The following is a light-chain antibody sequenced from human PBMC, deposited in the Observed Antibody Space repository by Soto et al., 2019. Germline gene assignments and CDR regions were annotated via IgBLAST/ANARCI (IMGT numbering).Light chain of an antibody. J-gene: IGKJ1*01. CDR3: HQFGDSPQT. CDR2: GTS. Sequence: EIVLTQSPGTLSLSPGDRATLSCRASQSLSVSYIAWYQQRPGQAPRLLIYGTSTRATGIPDRFSGSGSGTDFTLAISRLVPEDFAVYYCHQFGDSPQTFGQGTTVEI. CDR1: QSLSVSY. V-gene: IGKV3-20*01.